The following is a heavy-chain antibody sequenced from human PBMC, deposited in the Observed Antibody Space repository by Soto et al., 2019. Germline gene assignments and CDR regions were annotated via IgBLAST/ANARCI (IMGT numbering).Heavy chain of an antibody. J-gene: IGHJ5*02. Sequence: QVQLVQSGAEVKKPGASVKVSCKASGYTFTDYYMHWVRQAPGQGLEWMGIINPSGGSTTYAQKFRGRVTMTRDTSTSTVYMELSSLRSEDTAVYYCARDGGVRGIMWWFDPWSQGTLVTVSS. CDR3: ARDGGVRGIMWWFDP. D-gene: IGHD3-10*01. V-gene: IGHV1-46*01. CDR2: INPSGGST. CDR1: GYTFTDYY.